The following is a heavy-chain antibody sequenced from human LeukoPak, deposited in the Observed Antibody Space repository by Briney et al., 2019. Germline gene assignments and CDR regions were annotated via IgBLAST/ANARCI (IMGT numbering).Heavy chain of an antibody. CDR3: ARRSAYDSSGSKLDY. CDR1: GGSISSGDYY. Sequence: SETLSLSCTVSGGSISSGDYYWSWIRQPPGKGLEWIGYIYYSGSTYYNPSLKSRVTISVDTSKNQFSLKLSSVTAADTAVYYCARRSAYDSSGSKLDYWGQGTLVTVSS. CDR2: IYYSGST. V-gene: IGHV4-30-4*01. D-gene: IGHD3-22*01. J-gene: IGHJ4*02.